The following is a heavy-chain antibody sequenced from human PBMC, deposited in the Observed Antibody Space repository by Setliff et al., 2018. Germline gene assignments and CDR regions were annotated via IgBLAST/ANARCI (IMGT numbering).Heavy chain of an antibody. CDR2: IYYSGST. Sequence: SETLSLTCAVSGYSISSGYYWGWIRQPPGKGLEWIGSIYYSGSTYYNPSLKSRVTISVDTSKNQFSLKLSSVTAADTAVYYCARVPLMIAIRHAFDIWGQGTMVTVSS. CDR3: ARVPLMIAIRHAFDI. V-gene: IGHV4-38-2*01. CDR1: GYSISSGYY. J-gene: IGHJ3*02. D-gene: IGHD2-21*01.